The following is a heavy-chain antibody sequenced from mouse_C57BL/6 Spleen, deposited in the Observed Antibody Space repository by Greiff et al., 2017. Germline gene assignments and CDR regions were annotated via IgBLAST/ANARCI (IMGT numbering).Heavy chain of an antibody. V-gene: IGHV1-64*01. CDR1: GYTFTSYW. J-gene: IGHJ4*01. CDR2: IHPNSGST. CDR3: ARDGSSRYYAMGY. D-gene: IGHD1-1*01. Sequence: VQLQQPGAELVKPGASVKLSCKASGYTFTSYWMHWVKQRPGQGLEWIGMIHPNSGSTNYNEKFKSKATLTVDKSSSTAYMQLSSLTSEDSAVYYCARDGSSRYYAMGYWGQGTSVTVSS.